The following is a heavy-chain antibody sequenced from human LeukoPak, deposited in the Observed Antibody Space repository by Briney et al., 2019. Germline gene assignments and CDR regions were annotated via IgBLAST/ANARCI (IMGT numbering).Heavy chain of an antibody. CDR3: ARDGGYSYGYAFDY. J-gene: IGHJ4*02. CDR2: ISSSGSTI. Sequence: GGSLRLSCAASGFTFSSYEMNWVRQAPGKGLEWVSYISSSGSTIYYADSVKGRFTISRDNAKNSLYLQMNSLRAEDTALYYCARDGGYSYGYAFDYWGQGTLVTVSS. CDR1: GFTFSSYE. V-gene: IGHV3-48*03. D-gene: IGHD5-18*01.